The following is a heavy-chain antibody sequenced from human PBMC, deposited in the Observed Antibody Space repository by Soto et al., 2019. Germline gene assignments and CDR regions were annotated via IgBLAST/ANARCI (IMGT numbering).Heavy chain of an antibody. D-gene: IGHD2-21*02. V-gene: IGHV2-5*02. Sequence: QITLKESGPTLVKPTQTLTLTCSVSGFSLNTGGLGVGWIRQPPGKALEWLALIYWDDAKRYSPSLRNRLRISKDTSNNLVVFTMTNMEPVDTATYYCIHSRCGGDCLRSYSSHYYYGLDVWGQGTTVTVSS. J-gene: IGHJ6*02. CDR1: GFSLNTGGLG. CDR2: IYWDDAK. CDR3: IHSRCGGDCLRSYSSHYYYGLDV.